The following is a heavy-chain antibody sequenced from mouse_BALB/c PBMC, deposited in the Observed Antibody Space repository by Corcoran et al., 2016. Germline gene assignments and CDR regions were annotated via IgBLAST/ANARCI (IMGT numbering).Heavy chain of an antibody. CDR1: GYTFTSYV. V-gene: IGHV1S136*01. CDR3: ARSSTTVVGRFAY. CDR2: INPYNDGT. Sequence: EVHLQQSGPELVKPGASVKMSSKASGYTFTSYVRHWVKQKPGQGLEWIGYINPYNDGTKYNEKFKGKATLTSDKSSSTAYMELSSLTSEDSAVYYCARSSTTVVGRFAYWGQGTLVTVSA. D-gene: IGHD1-1*01. J-gene: IGHJ3*01.